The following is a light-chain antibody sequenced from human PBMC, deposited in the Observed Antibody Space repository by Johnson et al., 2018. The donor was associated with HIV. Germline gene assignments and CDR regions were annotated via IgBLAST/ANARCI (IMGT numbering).Light chain of an antibody. CDR1: SSNIGNNY. J-gene: IGLJ1*01. Sequence: QSVLTQPPSVSAAPGQKVTISCSGSSSNIGNNYVSWYQQLPGTAPKLLIYDNNKRPSGTPDRFSGSKSGTSATLGITGLQTGDEADYYGGTWDTSLRSGFFATGTKVTVL. CDR3: GTWDTSLRSGF. V-gene: IGLV1-51*01. CDR2: DNN.